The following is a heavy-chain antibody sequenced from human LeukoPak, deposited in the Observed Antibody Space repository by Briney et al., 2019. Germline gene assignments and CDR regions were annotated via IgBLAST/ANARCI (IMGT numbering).Heavy chain of an antibody. V-gene: IGHV3-48*04. J-gene: IGHJ4*02. D-gene: IGHD6-6*01. CDR2: ISSSSSTI. CDR3: ARADSSSWGISHEYYFDY. Sequence: GGSLRLSCAASGFTFSSYSMNWVRQAPGKGLEWVSYISSSSSTIYYADSVKGRFTISRDNAKNSLYLQMNSLRAEDTAVYYCARADSSSWGISHEYYFDYWGQGTLVTVSS. CDR1: GFTFSSYS.